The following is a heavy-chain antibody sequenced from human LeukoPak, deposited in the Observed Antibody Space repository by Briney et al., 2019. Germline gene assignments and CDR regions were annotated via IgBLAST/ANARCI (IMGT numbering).Heavy chain of an antibody. D-gene: IGHD6-13*01. Sequence: GGSLRLSCVASGFIFSSYGINWVRQAPGKGLEWVAVISYDGTDKYYTDPVKGRFTISRDRSTNTVSLEKNSLRPEDTAVYYCAKSLSGWWTPGLDYLGQGTLVTVSS. V-gene: IGHV3-30*18. CDR2: ISYDGTDK. CDR1: GFIFSSYG. CDR3: AKSLSGWWTPGLDY. J-gene: IGHJ4*02.